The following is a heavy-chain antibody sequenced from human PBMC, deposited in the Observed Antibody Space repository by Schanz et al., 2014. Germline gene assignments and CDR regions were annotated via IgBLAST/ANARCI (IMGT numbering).Heavy chain of an antibody. CDR2: VSRSTPDI. V-gene: IGHV3-48*01. CDR3: ARIGGSVFDS. CDR1: GFTFSDYS. J-gene: IGHJ4*02. D-gene: IGHD3-10*01. Sequence: EVKLLESGGTLVRPGGSLRLSCAASGFTFSDYSMNWVRQAPGKGLEWVSYVSRSTPDIYYADSVKGRFTMSRDNAKNSVFLQMNSLRAEDTAVYYCARIGGSVFDSWGQGTLVTVSS.